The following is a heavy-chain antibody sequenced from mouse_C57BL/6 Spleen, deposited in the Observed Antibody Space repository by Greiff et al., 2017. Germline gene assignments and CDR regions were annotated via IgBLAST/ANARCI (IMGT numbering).Heavy chain of an antibody. D-gene: IGHD2-13*01. CDR3: AMGDYSAWFAY. Sequence: QVQLKQPGAELVKPGASVKVSCKASGYTFTSYWMHWVKQRPGQGLEWIGRIHPSDSDTNYNQKFKGKATLTVDKSSSTAYMQLSSLTSEDSAVYYCAMGDYSAWFAYWGQGTLVTVSA. CDR1: GYTFTSYW. J-gene: IGHJ3*01. CDR2: IHPSDSDT. V-gene: IGHV1-74*01.